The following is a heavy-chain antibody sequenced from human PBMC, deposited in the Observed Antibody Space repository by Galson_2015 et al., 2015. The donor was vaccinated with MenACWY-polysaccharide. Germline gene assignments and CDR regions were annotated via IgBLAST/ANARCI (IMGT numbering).Heavy chain of an antibody. V-gene: IGHV1-2*02. J-gene: IGHJ5*02. CDR1: GYTFTGNF. D-gene: IGHD2-2*01. Sequence: SVKVSCKASGYTFTGNFIHWVRQAPGQGLEWMGWINPNSGATSYAQKFQGRVTMTRDTSINTAYMELNRLRSDDTAMYYCTRVRTYQQAEGNWFVPWGQGTPVTVSS. CDR2: INPNSGAT. CDR3: TRVRTYQQAEGNWFVP.